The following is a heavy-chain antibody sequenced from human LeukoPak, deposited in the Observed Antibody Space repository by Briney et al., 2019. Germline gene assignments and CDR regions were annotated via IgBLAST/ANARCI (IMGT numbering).Heavy chain of an antibody. V-gene: IGHV3-21*01. D-gene: IGHD5-24*01. CDR1: GFTFSRYS. CDR3: ARDRGDGYILDAFDI. J-gene: IGHJ3*02. CDR2: ISSSSSYI. Sequence: GGSLRLSCADSGFTFSRYSMNWVRQAQGKGLEWVSSISSSSSYIYYADSVKGRFTISRDNAKNSLYLQMNSLRAEDTAVYYCARDRGDGYILDAFDIWGQGTMVTVSS.